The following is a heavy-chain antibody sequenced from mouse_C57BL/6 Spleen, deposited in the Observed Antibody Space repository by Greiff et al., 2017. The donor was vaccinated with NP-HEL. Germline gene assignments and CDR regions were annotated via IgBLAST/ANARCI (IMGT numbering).Heavy chain of an antibody. CDR2: IDPETGGT. J-gene: IGHJ2*01. V-gene: IGHV1-15*01. Sequence: VQLQQSGAELVRPGASVTLSCKASGYTFTDYEMHWVKQTPVHGLEWIGAIDPETGGTAYNQKFKGKAILTADKSSSTAYMELRSLTSEDSAVYYCTRYDYSNPFDYWGQGTTLTVSS. D-gene: IGHD2-5*01. CDR1: GYTFTDYE. CDR3: TRYDYSNPFDY.